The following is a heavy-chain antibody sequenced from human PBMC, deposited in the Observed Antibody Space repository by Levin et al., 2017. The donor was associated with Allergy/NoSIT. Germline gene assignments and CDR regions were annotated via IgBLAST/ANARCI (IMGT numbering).Heavy chain of an antibody. CDR2: MNPNSGNT. J-gene: IGHJ5*02. CDR3: ARVGWTQLWVRNDWLDP. CDR1: GYTFTSYD. Sequence: GESLKISCKASGYTFTSYDINWVRQATGQGLEWMGWMNPNSGNTGYAQKFQGRVTMTRNTSISTAYMELSNLRSEDTAVYYCARVGWTQLWVRNDWLDPWGRGTPATVS. D-gene: IGHD5-18*01. V-gene: IGHV1-8*01.